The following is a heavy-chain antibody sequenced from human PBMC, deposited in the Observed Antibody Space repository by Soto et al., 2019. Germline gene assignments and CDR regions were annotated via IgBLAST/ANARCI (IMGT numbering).Heavy chain of an antibody. J-gene: IGHJ4*02. V-gene: IGHV4-30-4*01. Sequence: SETLSLTCTVSGGSISSGDYYWSWIRQPPGKGLEWIGYIYYSGSTYYNPSLKSRVTISVDTSKNQFSLKLSSVTAADTAVYYCARGSGSGYYWHYFDYWGQGTLVTVSS. CDR1: GGSISSGDYY. D-gene: IGHD3-22*01. CDR3: ARGSGSGYYWHYFDY. CDR2: IYYSGST.